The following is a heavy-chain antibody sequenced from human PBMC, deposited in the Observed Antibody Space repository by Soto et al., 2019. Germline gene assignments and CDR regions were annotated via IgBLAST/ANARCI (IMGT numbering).Heavy chain of an antibody. J-gene: IGHJ6*03. CDR2: ISSSSSTI. V-gene: IGHV3-48*01. D-gene: IGHD2-2*01. Sequence: GGSLRLSCAASGFTFSSYSMNWVRQAPGKGLEWVSYISSSSSTIYYADSVKGRFTISRDNAKNSLFWQTNSLRAEDTVVYYCARDLYCSSTSCYAYSGDYYYYYMDVWGKGTTVTVSS. CDR3: ARDLYCSSTSCYAYSGDYYYYYMDV. CDR1: GFTFSSYS.